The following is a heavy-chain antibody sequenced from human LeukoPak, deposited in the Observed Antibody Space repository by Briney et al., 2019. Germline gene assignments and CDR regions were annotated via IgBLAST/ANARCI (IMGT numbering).Heavy chain of an antibody. D-gene: IGHD1-26*01. CDR2: ISSSGSTI. Sequence: GGSLRLSCAASGFTFSSYEMNWVRQAPGKGLEWISYISSSGSTIHYADSVKGRFTISRDNSKNTLYLQMNSLRAEDTAVYYCAIPPGARDWGQGTLVTVSS. V-gene: IGHV3-48*03. J-gene: IGHJ4*02. CDR1: GFTFSSYE. CDR3: AIPPGARD.